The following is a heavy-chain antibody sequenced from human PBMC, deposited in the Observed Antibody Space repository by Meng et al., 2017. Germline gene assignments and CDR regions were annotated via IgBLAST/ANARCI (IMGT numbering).Heavy chain of an antibody. CDR1: GGSISSGSYY. V-gene: IGHV4-61*02. J-gene: IGHJ4*02. D-gene: IGHD4-17*01. CDR3: SSLHYGQYYFDY. Sequence: SETLSLTCTVSGGSISSGSYYWSWIRQPAGKGLEWIGRIYTSGSTNYNPYLKSRVTISVDTSKNQFSLKLSSVTAADTAVYYCSSLHYGQYYFDYWGQGTLVTVSS. CDR2: IYTSGST.